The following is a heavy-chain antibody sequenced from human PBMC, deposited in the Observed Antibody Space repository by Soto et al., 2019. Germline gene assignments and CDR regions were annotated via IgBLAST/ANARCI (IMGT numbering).Heavy chain of an antibody. CDR2: IIPILGIA. CDR1: GGTFSSYT. J-gene: IGHJ5*02. V-gene: IGHV1-69*08. D-gene: IGHD6-13*01. Sequence: QVQLVQSGAEVKKPGSSVKVSCKASGGTFSSYTISWVRQAPGQGLEWMGRIIPILGIANYAQKFQGRVTITADKSTSTAYMALSSLRSEDTAVYYCARDPYSSSWYWFDPWGQGTLVTVSS. CDR3: ARDPYSSSWYWFDP.